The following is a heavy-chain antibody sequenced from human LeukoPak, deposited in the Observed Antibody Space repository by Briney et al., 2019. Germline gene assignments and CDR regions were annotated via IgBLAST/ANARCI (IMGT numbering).Heavy chain of an antibody. Sequence: PGGSLRLSCAASGFTFSSYAMSWVRQAPGKGLEWVSTITSGGGSTFYADSVKGRFTISRDSSKNTLYLRMNSLRAEDTAVYYCARDGTAAGLYFDLWGQGTLVTVSS. J-gene: IGHJ4*01. D-gene: IGHD6-13*01. CDR2: ITSGGGST. CDR3: ARDGTAAGLYFDL. CDR1: GFTFSSYA. V-gene: IGHV3-23*01.